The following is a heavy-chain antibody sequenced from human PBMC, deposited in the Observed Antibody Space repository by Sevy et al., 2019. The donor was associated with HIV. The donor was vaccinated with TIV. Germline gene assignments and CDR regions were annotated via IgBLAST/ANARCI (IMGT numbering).Heavy chain of an antibody. CDR2: IYYNGHI. J-gene: IGHJ4*02. D-gene: IGHD1-26*01. Sequence: SETLSLTCTVPGGSITSLYWNWIRQPPGKGLEWIANIYYNGHINYNPSLKSRVTLSLDTSKNQFSLRLNSVTAADTAMYYCAGENAWGRGYSWGQGTLVTVSS. CDR1: GGSITSLY. CDR3: AGENAWGRGYS. V-gene: IGHV4-59*08.